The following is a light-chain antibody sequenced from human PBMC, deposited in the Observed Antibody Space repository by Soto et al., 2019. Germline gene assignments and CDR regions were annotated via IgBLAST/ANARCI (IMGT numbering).Light chain of an antibody. J-gene: IGKJ1*01. CDR2: GAS. V-gene: IGKV3-20*01. CDR1: QTVSNNY. CDR3: QEYSKSIKT. Sequence: EIVLTQSPGTLSLSPGEGATLSCRASQTVSNNYLAWYRQKPGQAPRLLIYGASSRATGIPDRFSGSGSGKDFTLTISRLEPEDIATYYCQEYSKSIKTFGQGTKV.